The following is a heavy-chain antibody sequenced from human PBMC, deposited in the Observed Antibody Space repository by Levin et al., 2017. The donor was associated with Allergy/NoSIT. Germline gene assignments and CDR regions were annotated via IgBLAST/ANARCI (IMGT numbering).Heavy chain of an antibody. D-gene: IGHD2-2*01. CDR3: AKDLPAAMLLGFDY. Sequence: PGGSLRLSCAASGFTFSSYGMHWVRQAPGKGLEWVAVISYDGSNKYYADSVKGRFTISRDNSKNTLYLQMNSLRAEDTAVYYCAKDLPAAMLLGFDYWGQGTLVTVSS. CDR1: GFTFSSYG. V-gene: IGHV3-30*18. CDR2: ISYDGSNK. J-gene: IGHJ4*02.